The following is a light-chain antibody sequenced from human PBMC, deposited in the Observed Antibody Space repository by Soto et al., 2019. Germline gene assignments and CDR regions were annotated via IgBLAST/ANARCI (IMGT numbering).Light chain of an antibody. V-gene: IGKV1-39*01. CDR1: QYIGTS. J-gene: IGKJ5*01. CDR3: QQYNNWPPFT. CDR2: AAS. Sequence: DIQMTQSPSSLSASVGDRVTITCRAHQYIGTSLNWYQQKPGKAPKLLIFAASSLQSGVPSRFSGSGSGTDFTLTISSLQSEDSAVYYCQQYNNWPPFTFGQGTRLEIK.